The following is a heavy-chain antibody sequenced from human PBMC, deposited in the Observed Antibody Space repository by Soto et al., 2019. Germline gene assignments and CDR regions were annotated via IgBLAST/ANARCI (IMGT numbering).Heavy chain of an antibody. J-gene: IGHJ4*02. Sequence: EVQLVESGGGLVQPGGSLKLSCAASGFTFSGSAMHWVRQASGEGLEWVGRIRSKANSYATAYAASVKGRITIARDDSKNTAYLQMNSLKTDDTAVYYCTGSWSEFDYWGQGTLVTVSS. V-gene: IGHV3-73*02. D-gene: IGHD6-13*01. CDR1: GFTFSGSA. CDR2: IRSKANSYAT. CDR3: TGSWSEFDY.